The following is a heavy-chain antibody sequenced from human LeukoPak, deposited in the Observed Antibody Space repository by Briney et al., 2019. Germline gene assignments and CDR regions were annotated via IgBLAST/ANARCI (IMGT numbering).Heavy chain of an antibody. V-gene: IGHV3-43*02. D-gene: IGHD2/OR15-2a*01. CDR3: TKGTNPFSYTYDY. J-gene: IGHJ4*02. Sequence: GGSLRLSCAASGFTFRDFSMHCVRQAPGQGLEWVSLITGDGSATHYADSVKGRFTISRDNSKNSLYLHMSGLRVEDTAFYYCTKGTNPFSYTYDYWGQGILVTVSS. CDR2: ITGDGSAT. CDR1: GFTFRDFS.